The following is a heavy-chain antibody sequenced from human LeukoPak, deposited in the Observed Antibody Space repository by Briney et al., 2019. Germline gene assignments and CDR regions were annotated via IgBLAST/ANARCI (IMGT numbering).Heavy chain of an antibody. D-gene: IGHD2-15*01. Sequence: SVEVSCKASGGTFSSYAISWVRQAPGQGLEWMGGIIPIFGTANYAQKFQGRVTMTTDTSTSTAYMELRSLRSDDTAVYYCARSFADSPLDYWGQGTLVTVSS. V-gene: IGHV1-69*05. CDR1: GGTFSSYA. CDR2: IIPIFGTA. J-gene: IGHJ4*02. CDR3: ARSFADSPLDY.